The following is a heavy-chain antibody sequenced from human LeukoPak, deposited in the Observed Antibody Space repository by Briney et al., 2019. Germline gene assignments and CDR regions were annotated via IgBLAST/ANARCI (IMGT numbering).Heavy chain of an antibody. CDR3: VKDLTGTWSFDY. J-gene: IGHJ4*02. CDR1: GFTFSNHF. V-gene: IGHV3-64D*06. CDR2: IGPNGAST. D-gene: IGHD3-9*01. Sequence: QTGGSPRLSCSTSGFTFSNHFMHWVRQAPGKGLEYVSSIGPNGASTLYADSVKGRFTNSRDNSKNALYLQLTSLRLEDTALYYCVKDLTGTWSFDYWGQGTLVTVSS.